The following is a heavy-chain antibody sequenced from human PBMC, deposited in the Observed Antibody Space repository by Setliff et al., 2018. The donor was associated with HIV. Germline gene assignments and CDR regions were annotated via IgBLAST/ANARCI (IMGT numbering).Heavy chain of an antibody. V-gene: IGHV4-38-2*02. Sequence: LSLTCTVSGDSISTDYWTWIRQPPGKGLEWIGSIYYSGSTYYNPSLKSRVTISVDTSRNQFSLKLGSVTAADTAMYYCAREHCSGGSCNGFDIWGQGTMVTVSS. CDR3: AREHCSGGSCNGFDI. J-gene: IGHJ3*02. CDR1: GDSISTDY. CDR2: IYYSGST. D-gene: IGHD2-15*01.